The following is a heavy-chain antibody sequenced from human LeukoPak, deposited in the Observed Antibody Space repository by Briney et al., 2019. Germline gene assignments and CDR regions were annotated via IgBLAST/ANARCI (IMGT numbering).Heavy chain of an antibody. Sequence: GGSLRLSCAASGFGVSDNYMSWVRQAPGKGLEWVSLIYSDGSTYYADSVKGRFTISRDNAKNSLYLQMNSLRAEDTAVYYCAGQSRLGYCSGGSCYSQPFDPWGQGTLVTVSS. J-gene: IGHJ5*02. V-gene: IGHV3-66*04. CDR1: GFGVSDNY. CDR2: IYSDGST. D-gene: IGHD2-15*01. CDR3: AGQSRLGYCSGGSCYSQPFDP.